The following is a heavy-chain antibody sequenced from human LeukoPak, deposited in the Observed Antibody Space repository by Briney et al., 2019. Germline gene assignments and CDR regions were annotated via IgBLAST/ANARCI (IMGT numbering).Heavy chain of an antibody. CDR3: AREGGTYYDFWSGYYR. D-gene: IGHD3-3*01. Sequence: GGSLRLSCAASGFTFSSYAMSWVRQAPGKGLEWVSAISGSGGSTYYADSVKGRFTISRDNSKNTLYLQMNSLRAEDTAVYYCAREGGTYYDFWSGYYRWGQGTLVTVSS. J-gene: IGHJ4*02. CDR1: GFTFSSYA. CDR2: ISGSGGST. V-gene: IGHV3-23*01.